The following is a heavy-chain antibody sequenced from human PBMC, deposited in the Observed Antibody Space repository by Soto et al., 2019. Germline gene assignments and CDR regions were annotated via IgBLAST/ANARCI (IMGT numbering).Heavy chain of an antibody. J-gene: IGHJ6*02. D-gene: IGHD6-25*01. Sequence: TLSLTCTVSGGSISSGDFYWSWIRQHPGKGLEWIGYIYYSGSTYYNPSLKSRVTMSVDTSKNQFSLNLSSVTAADTAVYYCARVPLGGDLYYVMDVWGQGTTDNVSS. CDR3: ARVPLGGDLYYVMDV. CDR2: IYYSGST. CDR1: GGSISSGDFY. V-gene: IGHV4-31*03.